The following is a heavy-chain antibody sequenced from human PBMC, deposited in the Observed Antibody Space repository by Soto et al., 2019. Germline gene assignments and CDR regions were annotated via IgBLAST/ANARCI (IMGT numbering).Heavy chain of an antibody. CDR3: PRKIDVPTGMLDH. J-gene: IGHJ4*02. D-gene: IGHD1-1*01. CDR2: IAGKT. Sequence: EVHLLQSGGGLVQPGGSLRLSCATSGFTLSNSVMSWVRQAPGKGLEWVSTIAGKTYYSDSVKVRFTISRDNSPSTLYLQLNSLRAEDTAVYFCPRKIDVPTGMLDHWGEGTLVTVSS. V-gene: IGHV3-23*01. CDR1: GFTLSNSV.